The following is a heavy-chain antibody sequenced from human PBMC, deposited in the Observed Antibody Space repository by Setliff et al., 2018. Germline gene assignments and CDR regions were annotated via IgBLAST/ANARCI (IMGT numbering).Heavy chain of an antibody. J-gene: IGHJ4*02. D-gene: IGHD2-2*01. CDR1: GFTFARFA. Sequence: PGGSLRLSCAASGFTFARFAMHWVRQAPGKGLEWVAVISYDGINKYYADSVKGRFTISRDNSKNTLYLQMDSLRVEDTAVYYCVRGEMFSTSPRADWGQGTQVTVSS. CDR3: VRGEMFSTSPRAD. V-gene: IGHV3-30*07. CDR2: ISYDGINK.